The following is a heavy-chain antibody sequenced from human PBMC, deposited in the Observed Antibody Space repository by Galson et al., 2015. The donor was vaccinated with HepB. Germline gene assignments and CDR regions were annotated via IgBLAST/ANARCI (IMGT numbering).Heavy chain of an antibody. CDR1: GFTFSSYW. CDR3: ARDPRRGYSYGYYYYYGMDV. D-gene: IGHD5-18*01. Sequence: SLRLSCAASGFTFSSYWMHWVRQAPGKGLVWVSRINSDGSSTSYADSVKGRFTISRDNAKNTLYLQMNSLRAEDTAVYYCARDPRRGYSYGYYYYYGMDVWGQGTTVTVSS. CDR2: INSDGSST. J-gene: IGHJ6*02. V-gene: IGHV3-74*01.